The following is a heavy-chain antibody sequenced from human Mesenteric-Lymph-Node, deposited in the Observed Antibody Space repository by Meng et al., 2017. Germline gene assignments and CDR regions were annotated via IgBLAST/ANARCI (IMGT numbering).Heavy chain of an antibody. Sequence: GESLKISCAASGFTFSSYEMNWVRQAPGKGLEWVSYISSSGGTIYYADSVKGRFTISRDNAKNSLYLQMNSLRAEDTAIYYCARIQYSGSGSLWGQGTLVTVSS. J-gene: IGHJ4*02. V-gene: IGHV3-48*03. D-gene: IGHD3-10*01. CDR3: ARIQYSGSGSL. CDR2: ISSSGGTI. CDR1: GFTFSSYE.